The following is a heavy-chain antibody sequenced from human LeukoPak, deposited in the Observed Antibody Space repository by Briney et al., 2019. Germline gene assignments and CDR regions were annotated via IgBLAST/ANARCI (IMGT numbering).Heavy chain of an antibody. CDR2: IKQDGSEK. J-gene: IGHJ4*02. D-gene: IGHD3-22*01. Sequence: GSLSLSCVASGFTFSDHSMMWVRQAPGKGLEWVANIKQDGSEKNYVDSVKGRFTISRDNAKNSLYLQMNSLRAEDTAVYYCARDLIVVVISPYWGQGTLVTVSS. CDR1: GFTFSDHS. CDR3: ARDLIVVVISPY. V-gene: IGHV3-7*01.